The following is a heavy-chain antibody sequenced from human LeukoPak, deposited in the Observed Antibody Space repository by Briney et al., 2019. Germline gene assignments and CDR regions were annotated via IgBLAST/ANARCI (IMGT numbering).Heavy chain of an antibody. CDR2: INPNSGGT. D-gene: IGHD3-22*01. J-gene: IGHJ4*02. V-gene: IGHV1-2*02. CDR1: GYTFTDYY. Sequence: ASVKVSCKASGYTFTDYYMHWVRQAPGQGLEWMGWINPNSGGTNYAQKFQGRVTMTRDTSISTAYMELSRLRSDDTAVYYCARSPYYYDSSGYYYWGQGTLVTVSS. CDR3: ARSPYYYDSSGYYY.